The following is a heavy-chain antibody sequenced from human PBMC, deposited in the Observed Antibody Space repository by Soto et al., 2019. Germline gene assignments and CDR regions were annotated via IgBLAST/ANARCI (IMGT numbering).Heavy chain of an antibody. CDR3: ARLGVVVPAAVAYYYGIDV. D-gene: IGHD2-2*01. CDR2: IKPDGSEN. Sequence: GGCLRLSCAASGFTFSSYWMSCVRQAPGKGLEWVANIKPDGSENYYVDSVKGRFTISRDNHKNSLYLQMNSLRAEDTAVYYCARLGVVVPAAVAYYYGIDVCGHGTKVTVSS. CDR1: GFTFSSYW. J-gene: IGHJ6*02. V-gene: IGHV3-7*03.